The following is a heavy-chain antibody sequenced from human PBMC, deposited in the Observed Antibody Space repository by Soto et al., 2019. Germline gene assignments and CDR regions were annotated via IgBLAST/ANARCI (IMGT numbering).Heavy chain of an antibody. CDR1: GFTFSSFN. CDR3: ARDSPAPNWDKRNWFDT. V-gene: IGHV3-48*01. Sequence: LVESGGTLVQPGGSLRLSCAASGFTFSSFNMNWVRQAPGKGLEWISYISSDRGTIYYPDSVKGRFTIYRDDASNSLYLQMNNVRVEDTAVYYCARDSPAPNWDKRNWFDTWGQGTLVTVSS. CDR2: ISSDRGTI. J-gene: IGHJ5*02. D-gene: IGHD1-26*01.